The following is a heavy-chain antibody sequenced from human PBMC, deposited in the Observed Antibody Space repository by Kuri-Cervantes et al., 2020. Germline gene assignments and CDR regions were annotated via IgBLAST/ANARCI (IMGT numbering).Heavy chain of an antibody. D-gene: IGHD3-9*01. CDR3: FAFYDISK. Sequence: GESLKISCAASGFTFSGSAMHWVRQASGKGLEWVGRIRSRSNNYATAYAASVKGRFTISRDDSKNTAYLQMNSLKTEDSAVYYCFAFYDISKWGQGTLVTVSS. CDR1: GFTFSGSA. J-gene: IGHJ4*02. V-gene: IGHV3-73*01. CDR2: IRSRSNNYAT.